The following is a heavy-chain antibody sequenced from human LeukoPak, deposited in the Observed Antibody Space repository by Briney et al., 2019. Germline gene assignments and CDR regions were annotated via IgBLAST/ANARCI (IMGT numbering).Heavy chain of an antibody. Sequence: PGGSLRLSCAASGFTFSSYWMSWVRQAPGKGLEWVANIKQDGSEKYYVDSVKGRFTISRDNAKNSLYLQMNSLRAEDTAVYYCRLYCSGGSCRNAFDIWGQGTMVTVSS. J-gene: IGHJ3*02. CDR2: IKQDGSEK. CDR3: RLYCSGGSCRNAFDI. CDR1: GFTFSSYW. V-gene: IGHV3-7*03. D-gene: IGHD2-15*01.